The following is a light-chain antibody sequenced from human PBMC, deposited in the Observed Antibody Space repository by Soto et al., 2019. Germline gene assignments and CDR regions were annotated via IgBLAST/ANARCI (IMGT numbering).Light chain of an antibody. CDR3: QQRSNWSLT. CDR2: DAS. CDR1: QGVSSY. Sequence: EIVLTQSPATLSLSPGERATLSCSASQGVSSYLAWYQQKPGQAPRLLIYDASNRATGIPARFSGSGSGTDFTLTISSLEPEDFAVYYCQQRSNWSLTFGGGTKVEIK. V-gene: IGKV3-11*01. J-gene: IGKJ4*01.